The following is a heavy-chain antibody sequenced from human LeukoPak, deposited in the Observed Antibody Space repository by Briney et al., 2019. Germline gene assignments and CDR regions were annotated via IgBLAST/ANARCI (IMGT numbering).Heavy chain of an antibody. CDR2: ISDSGATI. CDR1: GFTFSNYA. CDR3: ARGGSSWYLSPYGY. J-gene: IGHJ4*02. V-gene: IGHV3-23*01. D-gene: IGHD6-13*01. Sequence: GGSLRLSCAASGFTFSNYAMSWVRQASGKGLQWVSTISDSGATIYYADSVKGRFTISRDNAKNSLYLQMNSLRAEDTAVYYCARGGSSWYLSPYGYWGQGTLVTVSS.